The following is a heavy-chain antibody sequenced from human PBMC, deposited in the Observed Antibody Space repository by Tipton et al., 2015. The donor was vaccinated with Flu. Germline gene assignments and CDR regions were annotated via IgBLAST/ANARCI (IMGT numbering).Heavy chain of an antibody. D-gene: IGHD6-19*01. V-gene: IGHV4-4*02. CDR2: IYQSGST. CDR1: GGSISNTNW. CDR3: ATSSGYYNWFDP. Sequence: TLSLTCAVSGGSISNTNWRSWVRQPPGEGLEWIGRIYQSGSTNYNPSLKSRLTITLDKSKNQFSLRLNSVTSADTAVYYCATSSGYYNWFDPWGQGTLVTVSS. J-gene: IGHJ5*02.